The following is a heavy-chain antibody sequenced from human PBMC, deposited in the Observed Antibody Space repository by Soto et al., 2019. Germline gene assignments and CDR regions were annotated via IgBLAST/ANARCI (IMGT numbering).Heavy chain of an antibody. J-gene: IGHJ3*02. D-gene: IGHD3-10*01. CDR3: ARGPGRGGSDAFDI. V-gene: IGHV3-66*01. CDR2: IYSGGST. Sequence: PGGSLRLSCAASGFTVSSNYMSWVRQAPGKGLEWVSVIYSGGSTYYADSVKGRFTISRDNSKNTLYLQMNSLRAEDTAVYYCARGPGRGGSDAFDIWGQGTMVTVSS. CDR1: GFTVSSNY.